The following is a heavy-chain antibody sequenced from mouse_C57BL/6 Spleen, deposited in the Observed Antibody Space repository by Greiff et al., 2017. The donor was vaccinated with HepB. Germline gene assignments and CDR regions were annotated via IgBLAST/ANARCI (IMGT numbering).Heavy chain of an antibody. J-gene: IGHJ4*01. CDR2: IHPSDSDT. Sequence: QVQLQQPGAELVKPGASVKVSCKASGYTFTSYWMHWVKQRPGQGLEWIGRIHPSDSDTNYNQKFKGKATLTVDKSSSTAYMQLSSLTSEDSAVYYCAIGAISYYYGSSSFYYAMDYWGQGTSVTVSS. D-gene: IGHD1-1*01. V-gene: IGHV1-74*01. CDR1: GYTFTSYW. CDR3: AIGAISYYYGSSSFYYAMDY.